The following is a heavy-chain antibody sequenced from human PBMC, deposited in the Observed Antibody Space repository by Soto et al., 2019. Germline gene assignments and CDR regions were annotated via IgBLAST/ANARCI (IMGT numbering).Heavy chain of an antibody. CDR1: GFTFSSYE. CDR3: TRRNGFES. Sequence: LRLSCAASGFTFSSYEMNWVRQAPGKGLEWVSYISSSGSTIYYADSVKGRFTISRDDSKNTAYLQMNSLNTEDTAVYYCTRRNGFESWGHRTLVTVSS. J-gene: IGHJ5*01. CDR2: ISSSGSTI. V-gene: IGHV3-48*03.